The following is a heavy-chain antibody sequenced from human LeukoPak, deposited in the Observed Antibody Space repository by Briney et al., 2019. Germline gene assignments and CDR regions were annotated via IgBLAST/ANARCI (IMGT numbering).Heavy chain of an antibody. CDR3: ARDGGHYDILTGYNY. V-gene: IGHV4-39*07. J-gene: IGHJ4*02. Sequence: SETLSLTCTVSGGSISSSSYYWGWIRQPPGKGLEWIGSIYYSGSTYYNPSLKSRVTISVDTSKNQFSLKLSSVTAADTAVYYCARDGGHYDILTGYNYWGQGTLVTVSS. CDR2: IYYSGST. CDR1: GGSISSSSYY. D-gene: IGHD3-9*01.